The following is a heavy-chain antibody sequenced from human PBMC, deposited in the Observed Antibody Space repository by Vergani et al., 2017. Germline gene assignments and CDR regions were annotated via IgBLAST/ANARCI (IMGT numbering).Heavy chain of an antibody. CDR3: ARVDTAMVTFDY. CDR1: GFTVSSNY. Sequence: EVQLVESGGGLVQPGGSLRLSCAASGFTVSSNYMSWVRQAPGKGLEWVSVIYSGGSTYYADSVKGRFTIARDNSKNTLYLQMNSLRAEDTAVYYCARVDTAMVTFDYWGQGTLVTVSS. J-gene: IGHJ4*02. D-gene: IGHD5-18*01. CDR2: IYSGGST. V-gene: IGHV3-53*01.